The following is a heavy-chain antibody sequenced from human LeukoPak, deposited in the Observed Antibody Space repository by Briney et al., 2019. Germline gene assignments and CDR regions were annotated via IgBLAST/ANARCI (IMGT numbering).Heavy chain of an antibody. D-gene: IGHD3-16*01. CDR2: IYSGGST. CDR1: GFTVSSNY. V-gene: IGHV3-53*01. CDR3: ARDSLGGSVDY. Sequence: GGSLRLSCAASGFTVSSNYMSWVRQAPGKGLEWVSVIYSGGSTYYADSVKGRFTISRDNSKNTLYLQMNSLRAEDTAVYYCARDSLGGSVDYWGQGTLVTVSS. J-gene: IGHJ4*02.